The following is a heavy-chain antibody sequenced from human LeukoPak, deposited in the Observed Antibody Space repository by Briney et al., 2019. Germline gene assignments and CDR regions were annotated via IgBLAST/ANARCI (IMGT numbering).Heavy chain of an antibody. CDR1: GDSISSYY. Sequence: SETLSLTCTVSGDSISSYYWSWIRQPPGKGLEWIGYIFDSENSKYNPSLESRVIISVDTSKDQLSLKLTSVTAADTAVYYCARFSSQLLKTGGFDPWGQGTLVTVFS. V-gene: IGHV4-59*01. J-gene: IGHJ5*02. D-gene: IGHD1-26*01. CDR3: ARFSSQLLKTGGFDP. CDR2: IFDSENS.